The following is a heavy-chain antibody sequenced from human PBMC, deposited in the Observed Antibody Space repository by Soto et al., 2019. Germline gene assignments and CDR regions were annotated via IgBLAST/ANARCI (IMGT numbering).Heavy chain of an antibody. Sequence: QVQLVQSGAEVKKPGASVKVSCKASGYTFTSYGISWVRQAPGQGLEWMGWISAYNGNTNYAQKLQGRVTMTTDTSTSTAYMELWSLRSDDTAVYYCARDKVDCSGGSCKRYYYYYGMDVWGQGTTVTGSS. CDR3: ARDKVDCSGGSCKRYYYYYGMDV. D-gene: IGHD2-15*01. J-gene: IGHJ6*02. CDR1: GYTFTSYG. V-gene: IGHV1-18*01. CDR2: ISAYNGNT.